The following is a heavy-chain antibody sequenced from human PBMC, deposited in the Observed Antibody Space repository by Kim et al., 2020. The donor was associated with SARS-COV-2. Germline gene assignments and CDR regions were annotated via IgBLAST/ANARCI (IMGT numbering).Heavy chain of an antibody. Sequence: ASVKGRFTHSRNDSKSIAYLQMNSLKTEDTAVYYCTRHYYGSGSYQPLNYWGQGTLVTVSS. D-gene: IGHD3-10*01. CDR3: TRHYYGSGSYQPLNY. J-gene: IGHJ4*02. V-gene: IGHV3-49*02.